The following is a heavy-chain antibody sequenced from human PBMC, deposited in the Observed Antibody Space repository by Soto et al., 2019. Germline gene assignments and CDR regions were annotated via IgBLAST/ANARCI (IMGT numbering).Heavy chain of an antibody. V-gene: IGHV3-23*01. J-gene: IGHJ5*02. Sequence: PGGSLRLSCAASGFTFSSYAMSWVRQAPGKGLEWVSAISGSGGSTYYADSVKGRFTISRDNSKNTLYLQMNSLRAEDTAVYYCAKDKGYSSSFTWFDPWGQGTLVTVSS. CDR1: GFTFSSYA. D-gene: IGHD6-13*01. CDR3: AKDKGYSSSFTWFDP. CDR2: ISGSGGST.